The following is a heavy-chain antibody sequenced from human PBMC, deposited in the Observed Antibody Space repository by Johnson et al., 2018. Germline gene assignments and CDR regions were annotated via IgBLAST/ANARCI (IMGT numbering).Heavy chain of an antibody. CDR2: ISYDGSNK. J-gene: IGHJ6*03. CDR3: AKTARGISYYYYYMDV. CDR1: GFTFSSYG. D-gene: IGHD3-10*01. V-gene: IGHV3-30*18. Sequence: VQLVESGGGVVQPGRSLRLSCAASGFTFSSYGMHWVRQAPGKGLEWVAVISYDGSNKYYADSVKGRFTISRDNSKNTLYLQMNSLRAEDTAVYYCAKTARGISYYYYYMDVWGKGTTVTVSS.